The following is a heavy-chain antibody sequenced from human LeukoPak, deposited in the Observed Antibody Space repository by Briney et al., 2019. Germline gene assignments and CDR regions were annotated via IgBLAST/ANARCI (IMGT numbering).Heavy chain of an antibody. D-gene: IGHD4-23*01. CDR3: ARGYGNRFDY. Sequence: PGGSLRLSCAVSGFTFSSYWMHWVRQVPGKGLVWVSRINGDGSSTNYADSVKGRFTISRDNAKSTLYLQMNSLRAEDTAVYHCARGYGNRFDYWGQGILVTVSS. V-gene: IGHV3-74*01. CDR2: INGDGSST. J-gene: IGHJ4*02. CDR1: GFTFSSYW.